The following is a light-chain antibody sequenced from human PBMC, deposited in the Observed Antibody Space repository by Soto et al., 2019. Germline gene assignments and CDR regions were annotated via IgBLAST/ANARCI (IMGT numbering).Light chain of an antibody. J-gene: IGKJ3*01. V-gene: IGKV1-27*01. Sequence: DIQMTQSPSSLSASVGDRVTITCQASQNINNYLNWYQQKPGKGPSLLIYDASTLQSGVPSRFSGSGSGTDFTLTINSLQPEDVATYYCQKYKSAPYTFGPGTKVDI. CDR3: QKYKSAPYT. CDR1: QNINNY. CDR2: DAS.